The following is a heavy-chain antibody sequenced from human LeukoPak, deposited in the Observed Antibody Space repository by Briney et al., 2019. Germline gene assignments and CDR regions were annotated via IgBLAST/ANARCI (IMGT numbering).Heavy chain of an antibody. CDR2: ISSTITYI. CDR3: ARGRDGSPGGY. Sequence: GGCLRLSCAVSGFTFSSYTMHWVRQAPGKGLEWVSSISSTITYIYYADSVKGRFTISRDNAKNSLYLQMNSLRADDTAMYYCARGRDGSPGGYWGQGTLVTVSS. J-gene: IGHJ4*02. CDR1: GFTFSSYT. D-gene: IGHD5-24*01. V-gene: IGHV3-21*01.